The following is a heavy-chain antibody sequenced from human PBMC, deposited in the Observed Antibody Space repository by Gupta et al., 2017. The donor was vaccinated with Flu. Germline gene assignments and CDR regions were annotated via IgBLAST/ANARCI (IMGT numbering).Heavy chain of an antibody. D-gene: IGHD4-4*01. V-gene: IGHV1-46*01. CDR3: ARGHDYSNYSARSLPPYYYYYGMDV. CDR1: GYTFTSYY. CDR2: INPSGGST. Sequence: QVQLVQSGAEVKKPGASVKVSCKASGYTFTSYYMHWVRQAPGQGLEWMGIINPSGGSTSYAQKFQGRVTMTRDTSTSTVYMELSSLRSEDTAVYYCARGHDYSNYSARSLPPYYYYYGMDVWGQGTTVTVSS. J-gene: IGHJ6*02.